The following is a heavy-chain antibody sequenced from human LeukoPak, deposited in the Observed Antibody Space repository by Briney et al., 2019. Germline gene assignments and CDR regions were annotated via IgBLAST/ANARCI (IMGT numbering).Heavy chain of an antibody. CDR3: TRVGGSYSGDY. CDR1: GGTFSSYA. CDR2: IIPIFGTA. D-gene: IGHD1-26*01. V-gene: IGHV1-69*13. J-gene: IGHJ4*02. Sequence: GASVKVSCKASGGTFSSYAISWVRQAPGQGLEWMGGIIPIFGTANYAQKFQGRVTITADESTSTAYMELSSLRSEDTAVYYCTRVGGSYSGDYWGQGTLVTVSS.